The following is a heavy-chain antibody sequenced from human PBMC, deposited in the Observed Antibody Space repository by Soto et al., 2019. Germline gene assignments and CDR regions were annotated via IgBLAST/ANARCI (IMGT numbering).Heavy chain of an antibody. D-gene: IGHD3-10*01. J-gene: IGHJ5*02. Sequence: QVQLVESGGGVVQPGRSLRLSCAASGFTFSSYGMHWVRQAPGKGLERVAVIWYDGSNKYYADSVKGRFTISRDNSKNTLYLQMNSLRAEDTAVYYCARDPGGGWFDPWGQGALVTVSS. CDR3: ARDPGGGWFDP. CDR1: GFTFSSYG. V-gene: IGHV3-33*01. CDR2: IWYDGSNK.